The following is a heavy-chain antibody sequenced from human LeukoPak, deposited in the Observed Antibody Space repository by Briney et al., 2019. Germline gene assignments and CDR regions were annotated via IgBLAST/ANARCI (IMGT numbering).Heavy chain of an antibody. CDR2: INPNSGGT. CDR1: GYTFTGYY. Sequence: ASVKVSCKASGYTFTGYYIHWVRQAPGQGLEGVGWINPNSGGTNYAQKFQGRVTMTSDTFISTGFMELSRLRSDDTAVYYCARNQPFGYSYGSGTRDAFDIWGQGTMITVSS. V-gene: IGHV1-2*02. J-gene: IGHJ3*02. CDR3: ARNQPFGYSYGSGTRDAFDI. D-gene: IGHD5-18*01.